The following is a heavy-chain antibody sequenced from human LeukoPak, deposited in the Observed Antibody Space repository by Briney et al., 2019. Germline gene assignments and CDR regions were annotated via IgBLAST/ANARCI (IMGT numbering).Heavy chain of an antibody. CDR3: ARRGGGIYFDY. J-gene: IGHJ4*02. CDR1: GGSISSYY. CDR2: IYYSGST. D-gene: IGHD2-15*01. V-gene: IGHV4-59*08. Sequence: SETLSLTCTVSGGSISSYYWSWIRQPPGKGLEWIGYIYYSGSTNYNPSLKSRVTISVDTSKNQFSLKLSSVTAADTAVYYCARRGGGIYFDYWGQGTLVTVSS.